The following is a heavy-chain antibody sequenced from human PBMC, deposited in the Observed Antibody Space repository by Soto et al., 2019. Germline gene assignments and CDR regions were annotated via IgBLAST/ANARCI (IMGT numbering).Heavy chain of an antibody. J-gene: IGHJ3*02. CDR2: ISAYNGNT. CDR3: ARDSPNRIAARPIITLQDAFDI. V-gene: IGHV1-18*01. Sequence: QVQLVQSGAEVKKPGASVKVSCKASGYTFTSYGISWVRQAPGQGLEWRGWISAYNGNTNYAQKLQGRVTMTTDTSTSTAYMELRSLRSDDKAVYYCARDSPNRIAARPIITLQDAFDIWGQGTMVTVSS. CDR1: GYTFTSYG. D-gene: IGHD6-6*01.